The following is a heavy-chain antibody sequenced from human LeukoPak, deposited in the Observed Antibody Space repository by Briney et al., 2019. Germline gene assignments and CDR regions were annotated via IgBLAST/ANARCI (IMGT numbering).Heavy chain of an antibody. J-gene: IGHJ4*02. CDR3: ASLSRDGYKIDY. V-gene: IGHV4-38-2*02. D-gene: IGHD5-24*01. CDR1: AYPIRSGYY. Sequence: SETLSLTRTVSAYPIRSGYYWGWIRQPPGKGLEWIGSIFYSGSTSYNPSLKSRVTMSVDTSRNQFSLKLSSVTAADTAVFYCASLSRDGYKIDYWGQGTLVIVS. CDR2: IFYSGST.